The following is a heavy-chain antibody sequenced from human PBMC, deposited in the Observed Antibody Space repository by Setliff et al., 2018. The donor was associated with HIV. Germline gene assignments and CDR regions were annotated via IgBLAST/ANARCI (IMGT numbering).Heavy chain of an antibody. CDR1: GYTSTGYY. CDR2: INLNSGGT. D-gene: IGHD4-17*01. Sequence: ASVKVSCKASGYTSTGYYVHWVRQAPGQGLEWMGRINLNSGGTTYAQRFQGRVTMTWDTSISTAYMELSRLTSDDTAVYYCARSSIGEYLLYYWGHGTLVTVSS. CDR3: ARSSIGEYLLYY. V-gene: IGHV1-2*06. J-gene: IGHJ4*01.